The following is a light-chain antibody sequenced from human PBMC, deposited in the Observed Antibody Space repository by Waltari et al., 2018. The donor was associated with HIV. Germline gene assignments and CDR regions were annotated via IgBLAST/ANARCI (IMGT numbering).Light chain of an antibody. Sequence: QSALTQPPSASGSPGQSVTISCTGTSSDVGGYNYVYWYQQHPGKAPKFIIYEVSKRPSGVPDRFSGSKSGNTASLTVSGLQAEDEADYYCSSYAGSNWVFGGGTKLTVL. CDR2: EVS. CDR1: SSDVGGYNY. CDR3: SSYAGSNWV. V-gene: IGLV2-8*01. J-gene: IGLJ3*02.